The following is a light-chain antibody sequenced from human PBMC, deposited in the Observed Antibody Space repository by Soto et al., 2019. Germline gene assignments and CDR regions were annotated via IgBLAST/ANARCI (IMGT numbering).Light chain of an antibody. CDR1: QSISSH. J-gene: IGKJ2*01. CDR3: QHIYSTPRYT. V-gene: IGKV1-39*01. CDR2: ASY. Sequence: DIQITQSPSSLSASVGDRVTITCRASQSISSHLNWYKHKPGRPPRLLIFASYILEGGVPSRFSGSGSDTYFTLTIDSLQPEDVATYYCQHIYSTPRYTFGQGTKVEI.